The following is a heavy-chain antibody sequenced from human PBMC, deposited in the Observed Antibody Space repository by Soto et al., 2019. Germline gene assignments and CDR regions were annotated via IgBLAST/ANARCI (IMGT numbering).Heavy chain of an antibody. J-gene: IGHJ4*02. Sequence: ASVKVSCKASGYTFTSYAMHWVRQAPGQRLEWMGWINAGNGNTKYSQKFQGRVTITRDTSASTAYMELSSLRSEDTAVYYCARGLLGGYYFDYWGQGTLVTVSS. CDR3: ARGLLGGYYFDY. V-gene: IGHV1-3*01. CDR2: INAGNGNT. CDR1: GYTFTSYA.